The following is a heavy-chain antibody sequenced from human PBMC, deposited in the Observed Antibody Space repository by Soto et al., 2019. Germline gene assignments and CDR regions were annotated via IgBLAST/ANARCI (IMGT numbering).Heavy chain of an antibody. CDR1: GFTFSAYW. J-gene: IGHJ4*02. D-gene: IGHD1-1*01. Sequence: DLEESGGGLVQPGGSLRLSCAASGFTFSAYWMNWVRQAPGKGLEWVANINEDGSEYNDVASVKGRFTISRDNAKNSLFLQMTALRVEDTAVYYCARTGDGHHDFLDYWGQGILVSVSS. CDR2: INEDGSEY. V-gene: IGHV3-7*01. CDR3: ARTGDGHHDFLDY.